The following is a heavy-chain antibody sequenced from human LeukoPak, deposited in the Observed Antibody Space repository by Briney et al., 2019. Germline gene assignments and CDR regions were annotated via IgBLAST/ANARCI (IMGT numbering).Heavy chain of an antibody. J-gene: IGHJ4*02. Sequence: SGGSLRLSCAASRFTVSNYAMSWVRQAPGKGLEWVSTIGGGGGSTYYADSVKGRFIISRDNSRNTLYLQMDSLRAEDTALYYSAKVGEVITTSPLYYFDCWGQGTLVTVSS. CDR2: IGGGGGST. V-gene: IGHV3-23*01. CDR3: AKVGEVITTSPLYYFDC. D-gene: IGHD3-3*01. CDR1: RFTVSNYA.